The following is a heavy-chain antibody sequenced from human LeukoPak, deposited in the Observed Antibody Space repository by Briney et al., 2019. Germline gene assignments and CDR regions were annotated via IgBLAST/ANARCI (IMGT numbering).Heavy chain of an antibody. CDR1: GYTLTSYG. D-gene: IGHD3-22*01. CDR2: ISAYSGKT. J-gene: IGHJ4*02. V-gene: IGHV1-18*01. CDR3: ARRLDYYDISGYHTLDY. Sequence: GASVKVSCKASGYTLTSYGITWVRQAPGQGLEWMGWISAYSGKTNYALKLQGRVTMTTDTSTSTAYMELRSLRSDDTAVYYCARRLDYYDISGYHTLDYWGQGTLVTVSS.